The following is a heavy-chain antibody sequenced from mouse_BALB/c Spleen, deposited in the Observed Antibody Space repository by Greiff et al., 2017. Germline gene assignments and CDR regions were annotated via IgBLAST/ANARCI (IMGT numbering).Heavy chain of an antibody. V-gene: IGHV2-6-7*01. CDR3: ARDFAYYRYDVGYAMDY. J-gene: IGHJ4*01. CDR2: IWGDGST. Sequence: QVQLKESGPGLVAPSQSLSITCTVSGFSLTGYGVNWVRQPPGKGLEWLGMIWGDGSTDYNSALKSRLSISKDNSKSQVFLKMNSLQTDDTARYYCARDFAYYRYDVGYAMDYWGQGTSVTVSS. CDR1: GFSLTGYG. D-gene: IGHD2-14*01.